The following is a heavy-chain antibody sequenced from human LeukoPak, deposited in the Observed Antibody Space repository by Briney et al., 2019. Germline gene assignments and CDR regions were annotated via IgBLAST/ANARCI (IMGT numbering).Heavy chain of an antibody. Sequence: GGSLRLSCAASGFTFSSYGMHWVRQAPGKGLEWVAVISYDGSNKYYADSVKGRFTISRDNSKNTLYLQMNSLRAEDTAVYYCSPLEWLSDYWGQGTLVTVSS. V-gene: IGHV3-30*19. J-gene: IGHJ4*02. D-gene: IGHD3-3*01. CDR2: ISYDGSNK. CDR3: SPLEWLSDY. CDR1: GFTFSSYG.